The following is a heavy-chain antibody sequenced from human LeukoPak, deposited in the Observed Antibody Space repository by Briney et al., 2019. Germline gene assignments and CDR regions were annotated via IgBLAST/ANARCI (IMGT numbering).Heavy chain of an antibody. CDR3: ARGRLYDSSSYYPDAFDI. D-gene: IGHD3-22*01. V-gene: IGHV4-31*03. Sequence: SETLSLTCTVSGGSISSGGYYWSWIRQHPGKGLEWIGYIYYSGSTYYNPSLKSRVTISVDTSMNQFSLKLSSVTAADTAVYYCARGRLYDSSSYYPDAFDIWGQGTMVTVSS. J-gene: IGHJ3*02. CDR2: IYYSGST. CDR1: GGSISSGGYY.